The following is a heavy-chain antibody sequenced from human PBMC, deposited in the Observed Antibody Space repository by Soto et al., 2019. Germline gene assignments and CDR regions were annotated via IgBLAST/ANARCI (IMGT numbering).Heavy chain of an antibody. CDR2: FDPEDGET. J-gene: IGHJ3*02. D-gene: IGHD6-19*01. CDR1: GYTLTELS. V-gene: IGHV1-24*01. CDR3: ATGESSGWYGGDAFEI. Sequence: ASVKVSCKVSGYTLTELSMHWVRQAPGKGLEWMGGFDPEDGETIYAQKFQGRVTMTEDTSTDTAYMELSSLRFEDTAVYYCATGESSGWYGGDAFEIWGQATMVTVSS.